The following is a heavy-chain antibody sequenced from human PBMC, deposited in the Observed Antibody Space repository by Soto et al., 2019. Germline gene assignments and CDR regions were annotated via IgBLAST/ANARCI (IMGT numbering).Heavy chain of an antibody. Sequence: EVQLLESGGGLVQPGGSLSLSCAASGFTFSSYAMSWARQAPGKGLAWVSVISGSGGSTYYADSVKGRFTISRDNSKNTLYLQMNSLRAEDTAVYYCAKSASGSYFDYWGQGTLVTVSS. V-gene: IGHV3-23*01. CDR2: ISGSGGST. J-gene: IGHJ4*02. CDR3: AKSASGSYFDY. D-gene: IGHD3-10*01. CDR1: GFTFSSYA.